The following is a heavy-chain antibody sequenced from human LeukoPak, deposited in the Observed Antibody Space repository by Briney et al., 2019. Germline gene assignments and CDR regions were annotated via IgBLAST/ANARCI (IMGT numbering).Heavy chain of an antibody. CDR2: IYHSGST. D-gene: IGHD4-17*01. V-gene: IGHV4-38-2*01. Sequence: SETLSLTCAVSGYSISSGYYWGWIRQPPGKGLEWIGSIYHSGSTYYNPSLKSRVTISVDTSKNQFSLKLSSVTAADTAVYYCARHDGYGDREGFDYWGQGTLVTVSS. CDR3: ARHDGYGDREGFDY. CDR1: GYSISSGYY. J-gene: IGHJ4*02.